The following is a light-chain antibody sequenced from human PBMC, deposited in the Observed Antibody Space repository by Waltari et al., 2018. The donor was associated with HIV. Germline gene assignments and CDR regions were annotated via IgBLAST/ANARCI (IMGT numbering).Light chain of an antibody. CDR3: QSYDSRLSGSVV. V-gene: IGLV1-40*01. Sequence: QSALTQPPSVSGAPGQSVTIPCSGSNSNIGAGFDVHWYQQVPGTAPRPLIYDNNNRPSGVPDRFSGSKSGTSASLAINGLQSEDEADYYCQSYDSRLSGSVVFGGGTKVTVL. CDR1: NSNIGAGFD. J-gene: IGLJ2*01. CDR2: DNN.